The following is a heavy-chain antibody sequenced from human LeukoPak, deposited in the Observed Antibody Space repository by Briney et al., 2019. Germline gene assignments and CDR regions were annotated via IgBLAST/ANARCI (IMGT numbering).Heavy chain of an antibody. J-gene: IGHJ4*02. Sequence: GASVKVSCKASGYIFTSYYIHWVRQAPGQGLEWVGIINPSGGNTNYAQKFQGRVTIARDMSTSTVYMELSSLRSEDTAMYYCARDRERIRRRSYFDYWGQGTLVTVSS. V-gene: IGHV1-46*01. CDR3: ARDRERIRRRSYFDY. CDR2: INPSGGNT. D-gene: IGHD5-24*01. CDR1: GYIFTSYY.